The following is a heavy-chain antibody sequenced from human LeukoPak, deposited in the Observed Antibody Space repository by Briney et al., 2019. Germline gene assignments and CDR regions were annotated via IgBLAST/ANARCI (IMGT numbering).Heavy chain of an antibody. CDR3: ASLYGDYGADY. Sequence: GGSLRLSCAASGFTFSRYDMNSVRQAPGKGLEWVSYISSNVSNIYYADSVKGRFTISRDNAKNKLYLQMNSQRAEDTAVYYCASLYGDYGADYWGQGTLVTVSS. CDR1: GFTFSRYD. V-gene: IGHV3-48*03. D-gene: IGHD4-17*01. J-gene: IGHJ4*02. CDR2: ISSNVSNI.